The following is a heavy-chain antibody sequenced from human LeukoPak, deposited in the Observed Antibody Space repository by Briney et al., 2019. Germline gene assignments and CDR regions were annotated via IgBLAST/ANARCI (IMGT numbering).Heavy chain of an antibody. D-gene: IGHD3-22*01. V-gene: IGHV1-69*04. Sequence: GASVKVSCKASGGTFSSYAISWVRQAPGQGLEWMGRIIPILGIANYAQKFQGRVTITADKSTSTAYMELSSLRSEDTAVYYCARDRLTRVNYYDSSGYLFDYWGQGTLVTVSS. CDR2: IIPILGIA. J-gene: IGHJ4*02. CDR1: GGTFSSYA. CDR3: ARDRLTRVNYYDSSGYLFDY.